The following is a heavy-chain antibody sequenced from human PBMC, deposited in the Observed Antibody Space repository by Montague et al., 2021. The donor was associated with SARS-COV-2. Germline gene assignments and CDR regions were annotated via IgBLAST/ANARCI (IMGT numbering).Heavy chain of an antibody. Sequence: SLRLSCAASGFTFTSYGMAWVRQAPGKGLEWVSVITVRGAGTYYAESVEGRFTISRDHSRNTLFLQMNSLRAEDTAVYYCAKRGSYFFDYWGQGTLVTVSS. CDR3: AKRGSYFFDY. CDR2: ITVRGAGT. D-gene: IGHD1-26*01. J-gene: IGHJ4*02. V-gene: IGHV3-23*01. CDR1: GFTFTSYG.